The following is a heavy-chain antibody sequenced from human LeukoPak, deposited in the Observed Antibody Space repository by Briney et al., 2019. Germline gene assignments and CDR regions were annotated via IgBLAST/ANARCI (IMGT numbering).Heavy chain of an antibody. Sequence: PGGSLRLSCAASGFTVSSNYMSWVRQAPGKGLEWVSVIYSGGSTYYADSVKGRFTISRDNSKNTLYLQMNSLRAEDTAVYYCARGYSSSWYPFDYWGQGTLVTVSS. CDR2: IYSGGST. V-gene: IGHV3-53*01. CDR3: ARGYSSSWYPFDY. J-gene: IGHJ4*02. D-gene: IGHD6-13*01. CDR1: GFTVSSNY.